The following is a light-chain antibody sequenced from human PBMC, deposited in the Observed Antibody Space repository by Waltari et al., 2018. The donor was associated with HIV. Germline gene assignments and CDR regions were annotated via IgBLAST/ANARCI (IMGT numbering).Light chain of an antibody. CDR3: QSTDFDGTWV. CDR1: SLPKRY. J-gene: IGLJ3*02. V-gene: IGLV3-25*03. Sequence: SYDLTQTPSVSVSPGQTARINCSRGSLPKRYSSWYRQKAGQAPVVLIYKDIARPSGIPERLSGSESGTGVTLTISGVQAEDEGDYFCQSTDFDGTWVFGGGTKLTVL. CDR2: KDI.